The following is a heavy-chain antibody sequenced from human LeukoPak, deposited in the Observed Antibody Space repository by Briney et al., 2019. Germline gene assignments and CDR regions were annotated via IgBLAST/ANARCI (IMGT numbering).Heavy chain of an antibody. J-gene: IGHJ6*02. CDR1: GVSISSYY. CDR2: IYYSGST. V-gene: IGHV4-59*01. Sequence: SETLSLTCTVSGVSISSYYWSWIRQPPGKGLEWIGYIYYSGSTNYNPSLKSRVTISVDTSKNQFSLKLSSVTAADTAVYYCARAAFPYYYGMDVWGQGTTVTVSS. CDR3: ARAAFPYYYGMDV. D-gene: IGHD2/OR15-2a*01.